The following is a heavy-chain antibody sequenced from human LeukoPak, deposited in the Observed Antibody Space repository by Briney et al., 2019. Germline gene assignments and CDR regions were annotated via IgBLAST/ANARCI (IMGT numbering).Heavy chain of an antibody. V-gene: IGHV3-21*01. CDR2: MSSSSSYI. CDR1: GLTSRSNA. Sequence: GGSLRLSCAASGLTSRSNAITWAGRVPGKGLKWVSFMSSSSSYIYYADSVKGRFTISRDNAKNPLYLQMNSLRAEDTAVYYCARDLAAAHPWGQGTLVTVSS. J-gene: IGHJ5*02. CDR3: ARDLAAAHP. D-gene: IGHD6-13*01.